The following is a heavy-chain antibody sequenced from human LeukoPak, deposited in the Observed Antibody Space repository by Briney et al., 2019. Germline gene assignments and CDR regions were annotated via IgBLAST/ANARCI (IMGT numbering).Heavy chain of an antibody. V-gene: IGHV4-59*01. CDR2: IYYSGST. Sequence: PSETLSLTCTVSGGSISSYYWSWIRQPPAKGLEWIGYIYYSGSTNYNPPLKSRVTISVDTSKNQFSLKLSSVTAADTAVYYCARESLAGDFDYWGQGTLVTVSS. CDR1: GGSISSYY. D-gene: IGHD7-27*01. J-gene: IGHJ4*02. CDR3: ARESLAGDFDY.